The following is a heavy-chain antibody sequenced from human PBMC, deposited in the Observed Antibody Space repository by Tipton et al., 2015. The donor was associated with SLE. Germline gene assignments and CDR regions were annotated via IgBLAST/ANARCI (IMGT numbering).Heavy chain of an antibody. V-gene: IGHV3-23*01. Sequence: SLRLSCATSGFTFSSYALSWVRRAPGKGREWVSAISGGGGRTYYADFVKGRFSISIDKSKKTLFLQMNSLRVDDTATYYCAKFEKTTDFYLDSWGQGTLVSVSS. CDR1: GFTFSSYA. D-gene: IGHD1/OR15-1a*01. CDR2: ISGGGGRT. J-gene: IGHJ4*02. CDR3: AKFEKTTDFYLDS.